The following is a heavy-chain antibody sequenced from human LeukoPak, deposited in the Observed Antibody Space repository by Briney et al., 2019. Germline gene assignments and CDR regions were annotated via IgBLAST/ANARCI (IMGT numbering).Heavy chain of an antibody. CDR1: GFTFSDSA. D-gene: IGHD1-26*01. J-gene: IGHJ4*02. CDR2: ISGSSGSK. CDR3: AKGSKFSGTYYFDY. V-gene: IGHV3-23*01. Sequence: GGSLRLSCAASGFTFSDSAMSWVRQAPGKGLERVSSISGSSGSKFHADSVKGRFPISRDNSKGTLYLQMNSLRAEDTALYYCAKGSKFSGTYYFDYWGQGTLVTVSS.